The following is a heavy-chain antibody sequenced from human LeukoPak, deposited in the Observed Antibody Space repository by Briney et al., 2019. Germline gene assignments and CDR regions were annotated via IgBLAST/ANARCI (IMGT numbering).Heavy chain of an antibody. CDR2: ISYDGSNK. J-gene: IGHJ4*02. Sequence: PGGSLRLSCAASGFTFSSYAMHWVRQAPGKGLEWVAVISYDGSNKYYADSVKGRLTISRDNSKNTLYLQMNSLRAEDTAVYYCAKRNDSSGYCLDYWGQGTLVTVSS. CDR1: GFTFSSYA. CDR3: AKRNDSSGYCLDY. D-gene: IGHD3-22*01. V-gene: IGHV3-30-3*02.